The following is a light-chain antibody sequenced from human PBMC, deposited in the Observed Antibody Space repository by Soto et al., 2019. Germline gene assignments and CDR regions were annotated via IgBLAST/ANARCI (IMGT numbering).Light chain of an antibody. Sequence: QSALTQPPSASGSPGRSVTISCTGTSSDVGGYDYVSWFQQHPGKAPKLIIYEVTKRPSGVPDRFSASKSGNTASLTVSGLQAEDEADYYCNSYTSASTYVFGTGTKLTVL. V-gene: IGLV2-8*01. CDR3: NSYTSASTYV. CDR1: SSDVGGYDY. CDR2: EVT. J-gene: IGLJ1*01.